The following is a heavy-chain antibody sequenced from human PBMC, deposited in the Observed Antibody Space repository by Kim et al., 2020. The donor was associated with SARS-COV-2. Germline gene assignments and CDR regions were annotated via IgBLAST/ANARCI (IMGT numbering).Heavy chain of an antibody. D-gene: IGHD1-26*01. J-gene: IGHJ4*02. V-gene: IGHV1-18*01. CDR3: ARKEGVGAGVFDY. Sequence: YAQRLQGRITTTTDTSTSTAYMELRSLRSDDTAVYYCARKEGVGAGVFDYWGQGTLVTVSS.